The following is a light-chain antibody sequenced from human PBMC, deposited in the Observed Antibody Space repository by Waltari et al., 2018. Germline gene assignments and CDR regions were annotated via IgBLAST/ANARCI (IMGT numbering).Light chain of an antibody. CDR2: EVS. J-gene: IGLJ2*01. V-gene: IGLV2-11*01. CDR1: GSAVGGSNY. Sequence: QSALTQPRSVSGSPGQSVTISCPVAGSAVGGSNYVSWYQQHPGKAPKLMLDEVSKRPSGVPDRFSGSKSGNTASLTISGLQAEDEADYYCCSYAGDYSWIFGGGTKVTVL. CDR3: CSYAGDYSWI.